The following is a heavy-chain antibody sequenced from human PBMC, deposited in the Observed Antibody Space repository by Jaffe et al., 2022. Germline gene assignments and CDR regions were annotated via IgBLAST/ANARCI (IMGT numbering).Heavy chain of an antibody. V-gene: IGHV4-38-2*01. CDR3: ARRTVFGRWFDP. J-gene: IGHJ5*02. CDR2: IYHSGST. CDR1: GYSISSGYY. Sequence: QVQLQESGPGLVKPSETLSLTCAVSGYSISSGYYWGWIRQPPGKGLEWIGSIYHSGSTYYNPSLKSRVTISVDTSKNQFSLKLSSVTAADTAVYYCARRTVFGRWFDPWGQGTLVTVSS. D-gene: IGHD3-3*01.